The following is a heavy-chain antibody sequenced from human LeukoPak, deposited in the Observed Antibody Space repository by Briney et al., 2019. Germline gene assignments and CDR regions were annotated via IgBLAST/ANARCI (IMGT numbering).Heavy chain of an antibody. Sequence: SETLSLTCTVSGGSISSYYWSWIRQPPGKGLEWIGYIYYSGSTNYNPSLKSRVTISVDTSKNQFSLKLSSVTAADTAVYYCARTYSSHTPYNWFDPWGQGTLVTVSS. CDR3: ARTYSSHTPYNWFDP. D-gene: IGHD6-13*01. CDR2: IYYSGST. J-gene: IGHJ5*02. CDR1: GGSISSYY. V-gene: IGHV4-59*01.